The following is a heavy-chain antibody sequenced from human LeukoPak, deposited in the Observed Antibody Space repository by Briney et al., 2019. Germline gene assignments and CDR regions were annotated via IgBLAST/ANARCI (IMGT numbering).Heavy chain of an antibody. Sequence: SETLSLTCTVSGDSISSSGYFWGWLRQPPGQGLERFGNIHYSGSTYYNPSLKSRVTISVDTSKNQFSLKLTSVTAADAAVYYCATRYCPYSGCNFFPHYWGQGTLVTVSS. CDR2: IHYSGST. D-gene: IGHD5-12*01. CDR1: GDSISSSGYF. V-gene: IGHV4-39*01. J-gene: IGHJ4*02. CDR3: ATRYCPYSGCNFFPHY.